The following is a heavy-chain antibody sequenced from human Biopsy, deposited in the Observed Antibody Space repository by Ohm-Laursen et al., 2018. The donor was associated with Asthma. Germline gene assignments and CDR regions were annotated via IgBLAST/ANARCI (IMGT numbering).Heavy chain of an antibody. J-gene: IGHJ4*02. V-gene: IGHV3-30*18. D-gene: IGHD1-26*01. Sequence: SLRLSCAASGFTFSNYGMHWVRQAPGKGLDWVAVISFDGSNKNYTDSVKGRFTISRDNSRNTLHLQMNSLRAEDTAVYYCAKDVFPGWELRRGPDYWGQGTLVTVSP. CDR3: AKDVFPGWELRRGPDY. CDR1: GFTFSNYG. CDR2: ISFDGSNK.